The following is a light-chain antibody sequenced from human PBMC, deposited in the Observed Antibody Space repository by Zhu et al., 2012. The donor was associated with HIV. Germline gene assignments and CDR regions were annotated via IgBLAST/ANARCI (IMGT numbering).Light chain of an antibody. Sequence: DIQLTQSPSFLSASVGDRVTITCRASQGISSYLAWYQQKPGKAPKLLISKASSLESGVPSRFSGSGSGTEFTLTISSLQPDDSATYYCQQYLLYWTFGQGTKVEIK. J-gene: IGKJ1*01. V-gene: IGKV1-5*03. CDR2: KAS. CDR1: QGISSY. CDR3: QQYLLYWT.